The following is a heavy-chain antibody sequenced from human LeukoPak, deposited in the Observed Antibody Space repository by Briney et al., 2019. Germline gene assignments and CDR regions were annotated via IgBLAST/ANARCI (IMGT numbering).Heavy chain of an antibody. J-gene: IGHJ4*02. CDR2: ISGSGDST. V-gene: IGHV3-23*01. Sequence: GGSLRLSCAASGFTFSSYAMSWVRQAPGKGLEWVSSISGSGDSTYHADSVRGRFTISRDNSKNTLYLQMNSLRAEDTAVYYCAKGGFVIVPAARGGFDYWGQGSLVTVSS. CDR3: AKGGFVIVPAARGGFDY. D-gene: IGHD2-2*01. CDR1: GFTFSSYA.